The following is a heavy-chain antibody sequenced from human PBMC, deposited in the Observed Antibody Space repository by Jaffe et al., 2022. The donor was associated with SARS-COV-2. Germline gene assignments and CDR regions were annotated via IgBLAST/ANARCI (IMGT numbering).Heavy chain of an antibody. Sequence: EGQLVESGGGLVQPGGSLRLSCEGFGFNFGNYWLSWVRQAPGEGLEWVANINQDGSGKNYVGSVRGRFTISRDNAKNSVYLQMSSLRAEDTAIYYCASPSHMTVHAFDIWGQGTKVTVSS. CDR3: ASPSHMTVHAFDI. D-gene: IGHD2-21*02. CDR2: INQDGSGK. CDR1: GFNFGNYW. V-gene: IGHV3-7*01. J-gene: IGHJ3*02.